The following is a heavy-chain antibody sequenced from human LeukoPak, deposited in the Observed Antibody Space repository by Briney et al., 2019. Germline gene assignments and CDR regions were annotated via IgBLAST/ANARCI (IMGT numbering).Heavy chain of an antibody. V-gene: IGHV3-30-3*01. J-gene: IGHJ6*02. D-gene: IGHD3-3*01. CDR1: GFTFSNYA. Sequence: GGSLRLSCGASGFTFSNYAMYWVRQAPGKGLEWVAVISYDGSNKYYADSVKGRFTISRDNSKNTLYLQMNSLRAEDTAVYYCARDLGTIFGVVITYYYGMDVWGQGTTVTVSS. CDR3: ARDLGTIFGVVITYYYGMDV. CDR2: ISYDGSNK.